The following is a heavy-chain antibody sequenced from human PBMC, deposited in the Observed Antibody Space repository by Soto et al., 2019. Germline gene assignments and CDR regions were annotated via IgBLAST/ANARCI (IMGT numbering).Heavy chain of an antibody. CDR3: ATPLANPWNGVYRKIDY. J-gene: IGHJ4*02. V-gene: IGHV3-23*01. D-gene: IGHD2-8*01. Sequence: GGSLRLSCAASRFTLSSYSLSWVRQAPRKGLEWVSGISGSGDDTYYADSVKGRFTISRDNSKKTLYLQMNSLRADDTALYYCATPLANPWNGVYRKIDYWGQGTLVTVSS. CDR1: RFTLSSYS. CDR2: ISGSGDDT.